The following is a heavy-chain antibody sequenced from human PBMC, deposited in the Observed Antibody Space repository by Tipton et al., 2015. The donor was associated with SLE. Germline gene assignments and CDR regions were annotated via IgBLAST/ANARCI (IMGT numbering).Heavy chain of an antibody. J-gene: IGHJ4*02. CDR2: IHHSGST. CDR1: GDSVSSDKW. D-gene: IGHD4-17*01. CDR3: AKDYNHDNADYN. Sequence: TLSLTCDVSGDSVSSDKWWSWVRQPPGKGLEWIGEIHHSGSTNSNPSLKSRVTISVDKSKNQFSLKLSSVTVADTAVYYCAKDYNHDNADYNWGQGTLVIVSS. V-gene: IGHV4-4*02.